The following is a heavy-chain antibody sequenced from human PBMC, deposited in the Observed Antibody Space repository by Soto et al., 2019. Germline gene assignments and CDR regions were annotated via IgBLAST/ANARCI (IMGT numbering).Heavy chain of an antibody. Sequence: GGPMRLSCAAFGFTFISYWMSWVRQAPGKGLEWVANINQDRSEKYYVDSVKGRFTISRDNAKNSLYLQMNSLRAEDTAVYYCARWNSYGYYFDYWGQGTLVTVSS. J-gene: IGHJ4*02. CDR1: GFTFISYW. CDR3: ARWNSYGYYFDY. CDR2: INQDRSEK. D-gene: IGHD5-18*01. V-gene: IGHV3-7*01.